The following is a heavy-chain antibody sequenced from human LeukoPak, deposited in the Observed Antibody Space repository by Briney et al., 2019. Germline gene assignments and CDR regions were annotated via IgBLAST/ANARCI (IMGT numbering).Heavy chain of an antibody. J-gene: IGHJ5*02. CDR3: ARVSVSARRGGTWFDP. V-gene: IGHV1-18*01. D-gene: IGHD6-6*01. Sequence: GASVKVSCKASGYTFTSYGISWVRQAPGQGLEWMGWISAYNGNTNYAQKLQGRVTMTTDTSTSTAYMELRSLRSDDTAVYYCARVSVSARRGGTWFDPWGQGTLVTVSS. CDR1: GYTFTSYG. CDR2: ISAYNGNT.